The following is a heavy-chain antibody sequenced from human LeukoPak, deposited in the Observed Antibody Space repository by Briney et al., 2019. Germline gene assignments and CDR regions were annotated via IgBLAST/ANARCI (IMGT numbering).Heavy chain of an antibody. D-gene: IGHD5-18*01. CDR3: AREGLPRYYYYMDV. V-gene: IGHV1-2*02. CDR2: ISPNTGGT. J-gene: IGHJ6*03. Sequence: ASVKVSCKASGYSFTGYYMHWVRQAPGQGLEWMGWISPNTGGTNYAEKFQGRVTMTRYTSISTAYMELSRLRSDDTAVYYCAREGLPRYYYYMDVWGKGTTVTVSS. CDR1: GYSFTGYY.